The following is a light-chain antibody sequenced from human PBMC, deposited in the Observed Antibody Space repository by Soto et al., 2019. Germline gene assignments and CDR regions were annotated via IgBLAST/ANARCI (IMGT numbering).Light chain of an antibody. J-gene: IGKJ1*01. CDR1: ESLVDSDGNTF. CDR2: RIY. CDR3: MQASHFPGT. Sequence: DIVMTQTPLSLPVTLGQAASISCRSSESLVDSDGNTFLSWLHQRPGQPPRLLIYRIYNRLSGVRDSFSGSGAWTDFTLKISRVEAEYGCFFYGMQASHFPGTFGQGTRVEIK. V-gene: IGKV2-24*01.